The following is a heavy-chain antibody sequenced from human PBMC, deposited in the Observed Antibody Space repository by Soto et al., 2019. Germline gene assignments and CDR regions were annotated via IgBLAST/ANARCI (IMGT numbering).Heavy chain of an antibody. D-gene: IGHD3-3*01. CDR2: IIPSLGTA. CDR1: GGTFSSYA. CDR3: ARDLFGVNPSYGMDV. J-gene: IGHJ6*02. V-gene: IGHV1-69*01. Sequence: QAQLVHSGAEGKKPGSSVKVSCMASGGTFSSYAIRWVRQAPGQGLEWMVGIIPSLGTANCAQKYQGRVTITADESTSRVYMELSSLRSEDGAVYYCARDLFGVNPSYGMDVWGQGTTVTVSS.